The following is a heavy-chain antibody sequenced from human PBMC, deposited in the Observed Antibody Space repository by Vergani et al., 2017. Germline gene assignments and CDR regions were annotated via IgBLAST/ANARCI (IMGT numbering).Heavy chain of an antibody. CDR2: INTNTGNP. D-gene: IGHD6-13*01. V-gene: IGHV7-4-1*02. J-gene: IGHJ6*02. CDR1: GYTFTSYA. Sequence: QVQLVQSGSELKKPGASVKVSCTASGYTFTSYAMNWVRQAPGQGLEWMGWINTNTGNPTYAQGFTGRFVFSLDTSVSTAYLHISSLKAEDTAVYYCATGYEIAADYYYGMDVWSQGSTVTVSS. CDR3: ATGYEIAADYYYGMDV.